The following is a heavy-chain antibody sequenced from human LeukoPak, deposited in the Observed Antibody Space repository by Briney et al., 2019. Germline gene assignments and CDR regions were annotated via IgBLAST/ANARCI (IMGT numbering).Heavy chain of an antibody. CDR3: ARHRAYSSGWYYYYYYMDV. CDR2: INRSGST. CDR1: GGSFSGYY. Sequence: SETLSLTCAVYGGSFSGYYWSWIRQPPGKGLEWIGEINRSGSTNYNPSLKSRVTISVDASKNQFSLKLSSVTAADTAVYYCARHRAYSSGWYYYYYYMDVWGKGTTVTISS. J-gene: IGHJ6*03. D-gene: IGHD6-19*01. V-gene: IGHV4-34*01.